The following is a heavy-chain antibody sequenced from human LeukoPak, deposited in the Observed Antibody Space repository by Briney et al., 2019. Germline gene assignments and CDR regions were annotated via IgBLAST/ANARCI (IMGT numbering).Heavy chain of an antibody. CDR2: IRSTSSYI. Sequence: PGESLRLSCAASGFTFSSYSMNWVRQAPGKGLEWVSSIRSTSSYIYYADSVKGRFTISRDNAKNSLYLQMNSLRAEDTAVYYCARDLGFTVVTGAFDYWGQGTLVTVSS. CDR1: GFTFSSYS. D-gene: IGHD4-23*01. V-gene: IGHV3-21*01. J-gene: IGHJ4*02. CDR3: ARDLGFTVVTGAFDY.